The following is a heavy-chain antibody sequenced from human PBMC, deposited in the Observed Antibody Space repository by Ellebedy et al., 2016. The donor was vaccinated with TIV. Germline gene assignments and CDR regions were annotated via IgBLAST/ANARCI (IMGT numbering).Heavy chain of an antibody. CDR3: ARGIAVAGGLEY. D-gene: IGHD6-19*01. V-gene: IGHV3-13*01. J-gene: IGHJ4*02. Sequence: GGSLRLSCSASGFTFSNYYMHWVLPPTGKRLEWVAAFGTAGDTYYSGSVKGRFTISREDAKNSLFLQMNSLRAGDTAVYYCARGIAVAGGLEYWGQGALVTVSS. CDR2: FGTAGDT. CDR1: GFTFSNYY.